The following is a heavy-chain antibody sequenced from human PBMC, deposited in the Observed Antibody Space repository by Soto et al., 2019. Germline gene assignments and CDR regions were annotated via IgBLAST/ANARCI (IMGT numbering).Heavy chain of an antibody. D-gene: IGHD3-10*01. J-gene: IGHJ4*02. CDR3: ASLEPTSYYGSGSYFPPG. V-gene: IGHV3-21*01. CDR2: ISSSSSYI. CDR1: GFTFSSYS. Sequence: EVQLVESGGGLVKPGGSLRLSCAASGFTFSSYSMNWVRQAPGKGLEWVSSISSSSSYIYYADSVKGRFTISRDNAKNSLYLQMNSLRAEDTAVYYCASLEPTSYYGSGSYFPPGWGQGTLVTVSS.